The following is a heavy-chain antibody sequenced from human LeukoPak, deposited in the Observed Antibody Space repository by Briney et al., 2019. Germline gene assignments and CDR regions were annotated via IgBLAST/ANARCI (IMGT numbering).Heavy chain of an antibody. D-gene: IGHD6-13*01. Sequence: GGSLRLSCAASGFTFSGSSMHWVRQASGKGLEWIGRIRSKANNYATTYSASVKGGFTISRDDSKSTAYLQMNGLRTEDTAVYYCTSGAGTDDYWGQGTLVTVSS. CDR3: TSGAGTDDY. J-gene: IGHJ4*02. V-gene: IGHV3-73*01. CDR2: IRSKANNYAT. CDR1: GFTFSGSS.